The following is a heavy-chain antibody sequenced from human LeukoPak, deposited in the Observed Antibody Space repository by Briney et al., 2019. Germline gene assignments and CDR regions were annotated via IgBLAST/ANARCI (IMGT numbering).Heavy chain of an antibody. J-gene: IGHJ6*02. D-gene: IGHD1-26*01. CDR1: GTSISGYH. V-gene: IGHV4-59*08. CDR3: ARLVGTTTPRYYFYGMDI. CDR2: VHKSGSS. Sequence: SETLSLTCSVAGTSISGYHWSWIRQPPGKGLEWIGNVHKSGSSNYNPSLESRVTVSADTSKNEFSLKLTSVTAADTAVYYCARLVGTTTPRYYFYGMDIWGQGTTVTVSS.